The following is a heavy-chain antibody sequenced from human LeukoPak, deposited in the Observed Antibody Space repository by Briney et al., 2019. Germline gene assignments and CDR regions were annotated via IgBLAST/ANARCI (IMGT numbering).Heavy chain of an antibody. V-gene: IGHV3-33*01. D-gene: IGHD1-7*01. Sequence: PGRSLRLSCAASGFTFSSYGMHWVRQAPGKGLEWVAVIWYDGSNKYYADSVKGRFTISRDNSKNTLYLQMNSLRAEDTAVYYCARVNWNYVPYYYYMDVWGKGTTVTASS. CDR1: GFTFSSYG. CDR2: IWYDGSNK. J-gene: IGHJ6*03. CDR3: ARVNWNYVPYYYYMDV.